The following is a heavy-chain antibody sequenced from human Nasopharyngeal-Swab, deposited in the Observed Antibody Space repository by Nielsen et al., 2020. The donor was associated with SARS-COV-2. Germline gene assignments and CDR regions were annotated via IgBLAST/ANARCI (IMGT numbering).Heavy chain of an antibody. CDR3: ASDRSTTGWNDAFDI. V-gene: IGHV1-2*02. D-gene: IGHD1-1*01. Sequence: ASVKVSCKASGYTFTDYNMHGVRQAPGQGLEWMGWMNSNSGGTNYAQKYQGRVTMARDTSSNTAYMELSRLTSDDTAVYFCASDRSTTGWNDAFDIWGQGTVVTVSS. J-gene: IGHJ3*02. CDR2: MNSNSGGT. CDR1: GYTFTDYN.